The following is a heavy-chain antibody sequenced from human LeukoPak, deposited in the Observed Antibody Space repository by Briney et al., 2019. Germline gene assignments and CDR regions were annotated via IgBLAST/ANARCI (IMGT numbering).Heavy chain of an antibody. CDR1: GGSISSSSYY. D-gene: IGHD2-2*01. V-gene: IGHV4-39*01. J-gene: IGHJ4*02. CDR2: IYYSGST. Sequence: SETLSLTCTVSGGSISSSSYYWGWIRQSPGKGLEWIGSIYYSGSTYYNPSLKIRVSMSVDTSKNQFFLQLSSVTAADTAVYYCTRHVRGYCSSTSCHTDYWGQGTLVTVSS. CDR3: TRHVRGYCSSTSCHTDY.